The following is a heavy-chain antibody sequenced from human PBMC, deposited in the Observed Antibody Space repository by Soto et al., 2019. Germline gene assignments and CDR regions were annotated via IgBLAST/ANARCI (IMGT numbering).Heavy chain of an antibody. V-gene: IGHV3-48*03. CDR1: GFTFSSYE. D-gene: IGHD6-6*01. Sequence: GGSLRLSCAASGFTFSSYEMNWVRQAPGKGLEWVSYISSSGSTIYYADSVKGRFTISRDNAKNSLYLQMNSLRAEDTAVYYCATTEYSSSPLYSGMDVWGQGTTVTVSS. CDR3: ATTEYSSSPLYSGMDV. J-gene: IGHJ6*02. CDR2: ISSSGSTI.